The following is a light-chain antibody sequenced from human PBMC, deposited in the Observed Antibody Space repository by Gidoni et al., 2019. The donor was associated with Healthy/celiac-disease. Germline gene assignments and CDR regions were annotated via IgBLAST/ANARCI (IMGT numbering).Light chain of an antibody. J-gene: IGKJ1*01. CDR2: AAS. CDR1: QSISSY. CDR3: QQSYSTHRT. V-gene: IGKV1-39*01. Sequence: DIQMTQSPSSLSASVGDRVTITCRASQSISSYLNWYQQKPGKAPKILIYAASSLQSGVPSRFSGSGSGTDFTLTISSLQPEDFATYHCQQSYSTHRTFGQGTKVEIK.